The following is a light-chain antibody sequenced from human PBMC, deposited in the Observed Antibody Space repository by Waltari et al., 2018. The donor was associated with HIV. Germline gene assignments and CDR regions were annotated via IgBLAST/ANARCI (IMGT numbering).Light chain of an antibody. CDR2: KTS. Sequence: DVQMTQSPSTLSASVGDRVSITCRASQIIDDWLAWYQQKPGQPPKLLIYKTSYLESGVPTRFSGSGSGSGADFTLTIDGLQPEDFATYYCQQYNGHSYAFGQGTKLDIK. J-gene: IGKJ2*01. CDR3: QQYNGHSYA. CDR1: QIIDDW. V-gene: IGKV1-5*03.